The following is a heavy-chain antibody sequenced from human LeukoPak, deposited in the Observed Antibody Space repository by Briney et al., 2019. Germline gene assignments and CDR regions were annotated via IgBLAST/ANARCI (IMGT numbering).Heavy chain of an antibody. CDR2: IYYSGST. CDR3: ARGSSSCSHYFDY. V-gene: IGHV4-39*01. CDR1: GGSISSSSYY. Sequence: SETLSLTCTVSGGSISSSSYYWGWIRQPPGKGLEWIGSIYYSGSTYYNPSLKSRVTLSVVTSKNQFSLKPISVTAANTAESSCARGSSSCSHYFDYWGQGTLVTVSS. J-gene: IGHJ4*02. D-gene: IGHD2-15*01.